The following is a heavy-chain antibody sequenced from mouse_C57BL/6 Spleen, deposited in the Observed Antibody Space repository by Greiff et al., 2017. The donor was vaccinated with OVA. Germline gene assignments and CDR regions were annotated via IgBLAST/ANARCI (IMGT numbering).Heavy chain of an antibody. CDR2: IYPGGGYT. CDR3: ARGYGSSYYFDY. Sequence: VQRVESGAELVRPGTSVKMSCKASGYTFTNYWIGWAKQRPGHGLEWIGDIYPGGGYTNYNEKFKGKATLTADKSSSTAYMQFSSLTSEDSAIYYCARGYGSSYYFDYWGQGTTLTVSS. D-gene: IGHD1-1*01. V-gene: IGHV1-63*01. J-gene: IGHJ2*01. CDR1: GYTFTNYW.